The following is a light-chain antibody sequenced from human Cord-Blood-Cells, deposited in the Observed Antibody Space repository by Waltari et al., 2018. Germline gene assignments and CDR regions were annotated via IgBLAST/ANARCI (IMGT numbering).Light chain of an antibody. CDR3: QQYDNRPLT. Sequence: DIQLTQSPSSLSASVGDRVTITCQARQDISNYLNWYQQKPGKAPKLLIYDASNVETGVPSRFSGSGSGTDFTFTISSLQPEDIATYYCQQYDNRPLTFGGGTKVEIK. CDR2: DAS. CDR1: QDISNY. J-gene: IGKJ4*01. V-gene: IGKV1-33*01.